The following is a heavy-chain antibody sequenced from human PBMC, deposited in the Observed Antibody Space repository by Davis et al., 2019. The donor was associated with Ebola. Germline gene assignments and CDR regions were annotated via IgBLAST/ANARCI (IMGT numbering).Heavy chain of an antibody. CDR2: ISTNTGNP. Sequence: ASVKVSCKASGHAFTTYALNWVRQAPGQGLEWMGCISTNTGNPTYAQGFTGRFVFSLDTSVSTAYLQISSLKAADTAEYYCARSSMTQDAFDIWGQGTMVTVSS. V-gene: IGHV7-4-1*02. CDR1: GHAFTTYA. J-gene: IGHJ3*02. CDR3: ARSSMTQDAFDI. D-gene: IGHD2-2*01.